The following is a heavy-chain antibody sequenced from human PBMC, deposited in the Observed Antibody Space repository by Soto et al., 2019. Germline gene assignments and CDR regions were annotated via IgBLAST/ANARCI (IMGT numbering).Heavy chain of an antibody. J-gene: IGHJ4*02. CDR2: IIPMFGTA. CDR3: ARSVGVTTLSYLDF. V-gene: IGHV1-69*01. D-gene: IGHD2-21*01. CDR1: GGTFSSHG. Sequence: QVHLVQSGAEVKKPGSSVKVSCKASGGTFSSHGISWVRQVPGQGLEWMGGIIPMFGTATSTQNFQGRLTITADESTRTAYIELSSLTSEDTAVYFCARSVGVTTLSYLDFWGQGALVTVSS.